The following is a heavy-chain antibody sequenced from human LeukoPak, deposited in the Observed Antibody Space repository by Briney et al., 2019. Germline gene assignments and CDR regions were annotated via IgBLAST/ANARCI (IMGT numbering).Heavy chain of an antibody. CDR1: GGSFSGYY. CDR2: TNHSGST. Sequence: SETLSLTCAVYGGSFSGYYWSWIRQPPGKGLEWIGETNHSGSTNYNPSLKSRVTISVDTSKNQFSLKLSSVTAADTAVYYCARYVYYYYYMDVWGKGTTVTVSS. J-gene: IGHJ6*03. D-gene: IGHD3-10*02. CDR3: ARYVYYYYYMDV. V-gene: IGHV4-34*01.